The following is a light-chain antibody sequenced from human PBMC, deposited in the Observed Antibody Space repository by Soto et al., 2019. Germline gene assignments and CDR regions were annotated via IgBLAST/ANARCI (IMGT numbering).Light chain of an antibody. CDR1: QTISGW. V-gene: IGKV1-5*03. CDR2: KAS. J-gene: IGKJ1*01. Sequence: DIQMTQSPSTLPRAGGERVTMTSRSSQTISGWLAWYQQKPGKAPKLLIYKASTLKSGVPSRFSGSGSGTEFTLTISSLKPDDFATYYCQHYNRYSEAFGQGTKVDIK. CDR3: QHYNRYSEA.